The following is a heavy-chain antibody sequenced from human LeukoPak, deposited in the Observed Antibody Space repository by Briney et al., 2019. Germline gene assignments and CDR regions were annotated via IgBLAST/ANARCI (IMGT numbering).Heavy chain of an antibody. V-gene: IGHV1-18*01. J-gene: IGHJ5*02. Sequence: ASVKVSCKASGYTFTTYGIGWVRQAPGQGLEWMGWISGYDGNTNYAQKFQGRVTMTTDTSTSTAYMELRSLRSDDTAVYYCARTSHESVLYWSDPWGQGTLVNVSS. D-gene: IGHD3-16*01. CDR3: ARTSHESVLYWSDP. CDR1: GYTFTTYG. CDR2: ISGYDGNT.